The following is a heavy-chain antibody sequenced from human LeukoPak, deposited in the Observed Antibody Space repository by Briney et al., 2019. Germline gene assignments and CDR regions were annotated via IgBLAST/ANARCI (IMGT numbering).Heavy chain of an antibody. Sequence: SQTLSLTCAISGYSVSSNSAAWNWIRQSPSRGLEWLGRTYYRSKLYNDYAVSVKSRITINPDTSKNQFSLQLNSVTPEDTAVYYCARDGYYDSSGYLSYYYYYGMDVWGQGTTVTVSS. CDR3: ARDGYYDSSGYLSYYYYYGMDV. J-gene: IGHJ6*02. CDR1: GYSVSSNSAA. CDR2: TYYRSKLYN. D-gene: IGHD3-22*01. V-gene: IGHV6-1*01.